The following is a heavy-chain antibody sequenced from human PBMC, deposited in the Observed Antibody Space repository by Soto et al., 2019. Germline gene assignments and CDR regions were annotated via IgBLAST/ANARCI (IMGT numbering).Heavy chain of an antibody. V-gene: IGHV3-33*01. D-gene: IGHD3-16*01. J-gene: IGHJ4*02. CDR2: IWYDGSNK. CDR1: GSTFSNYG. Sequence: VQLVESGGGVVQPGRSLRLSCAASGSTFSNYGMHWVRQAPGKGPEWVAVIWYDGSNKYYGESVKGRFSISRDNSKNTLYLDINSVRTEDTAVYYCARDGGSHGPSYFDSWGQGSLVIVSS. CDR3: ARDGGSHGPSYFDS.